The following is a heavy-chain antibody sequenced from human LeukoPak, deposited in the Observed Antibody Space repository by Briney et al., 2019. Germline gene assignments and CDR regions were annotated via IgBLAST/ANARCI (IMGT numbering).Heavy chain of an antibody. V-gene: IGHV4-38-2*02. CDR3: ARLRYSSSGALYYYMDV. CDR1: GYSISSGYY. J-gene: IGHJ6*03. D-gene: IGHD6-19*01. Sequence: SETLSLTCTVSGYSISSGYYWGWIRQPPGKGLEWIGSIYHSGSTYYNPSLKSRVTISVDTSKNQFSLKLSSVTAADTAVYYCARLRYSSSGALYYYMDVWGKGTTVTISS. CDR2: IYHSGST.